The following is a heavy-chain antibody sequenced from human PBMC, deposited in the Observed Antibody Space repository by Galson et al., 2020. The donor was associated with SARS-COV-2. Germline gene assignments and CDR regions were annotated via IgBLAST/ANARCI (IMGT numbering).Heavy chain of an antibody. Sequence: ASETLSLTCTVSGSSISYYYWSWIRPSPGKGLEWIGYIYYRGDTHYNPSLKSRVTISIDTSKTHFSLELNSVTPADTAVYYCAREYRHKRPAAIVNDYYAMDVWGRGTTVTVSS. J-gene: IGHJ6*02. D-gene: IGHD2-2*01. CDR2: IYYRGDT. CDR3: AREYRHKRPAAIVNDYYAMDV. CDR1: GSSISYYY. V-gene: IGHV4-59*13.